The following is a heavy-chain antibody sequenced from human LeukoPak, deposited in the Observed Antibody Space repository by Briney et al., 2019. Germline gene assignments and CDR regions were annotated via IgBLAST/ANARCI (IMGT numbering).Heavy chain of an antibody. CDR3: ARDDVYYYDSSGATDAFDI. D-gene: IGHD3-22*01. J-gene: IGHJ3*02. CDR2: INPSGGST. V-gene: IGHV1-46*01. Sequence: ASVKVSCKASGYTFTSYYMHWVRQAPGQGLGWMGIINPSGGSTSYAQKFQGRVTMTRDTSTSTVYMELSSLRSEDTAVYYCARDDVYYYDSSGATDAFDIWGQGTMVTVSS. CDR1: GYTFTSYY.